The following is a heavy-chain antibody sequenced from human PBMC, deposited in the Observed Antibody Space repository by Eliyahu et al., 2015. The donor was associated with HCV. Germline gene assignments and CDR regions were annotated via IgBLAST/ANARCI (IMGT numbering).Heavy chain of an antibody. V-gene: IGHV4-34*01. Sequence: QVQLQQWGAGLLKPSETLSLTCAVYGGSFSGYYWSWIRQPPGKGLEWIGEINHSGSTNYNPSLKSRVTISVDTSKNQFSLKLSSVTAADTAVYYCARGAGRLGFDYWGQGTLVTVSS. CDR1: GGSFSGYY. J-gene: IGHJ4*02. CDR2: INHSGST. D-gene: IGHD3-16*01. CDR3: ARGAGRLGFDY.